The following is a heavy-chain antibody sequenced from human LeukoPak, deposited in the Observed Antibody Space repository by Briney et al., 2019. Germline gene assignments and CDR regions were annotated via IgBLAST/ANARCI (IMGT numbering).Heavy chain of an antibody. V-gene: IGHV3-21*01. Sequence: PGGSLRLSCAASGFTFSSYSMNWVRQAPGKGLEWVSSISSSSSYIYYADSVKGRFTISRDNAKNSLYLQMNSLSAEDTAVYYCARDRIVATIPRLGYFDYWGQGTLVTVSS. CDR3: ARDRIVATIPRLGYFDY. CDR2: ISSSSSYI. CDR1: GFTFSSYS. J-gene: IGHJ4*02. D-gene: IGHD5-12*01.